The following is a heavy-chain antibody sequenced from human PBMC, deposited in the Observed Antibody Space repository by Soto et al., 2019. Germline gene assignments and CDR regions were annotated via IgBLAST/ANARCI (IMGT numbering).Heavy chain of an antibody. CDR2: INHSGSN. CDR3: ARSGSNDSQVACDI. D-gene: IGHD1-26*01. CDR1: GGSFSTYY. V-gene: IGHV4-34*01. Sequence: QLQQWGAGLLKPSETLSLTCVVSGGSFSTYYYNWIRQSPGKGVAWIGEINHSGSNNSSTSLKRRDTRALDTSKNQCSLQRTYVTAADTAVYDLARSGSNDSQVACDIWGQGTMVTVSS. J-gene: IGHJ3*02.